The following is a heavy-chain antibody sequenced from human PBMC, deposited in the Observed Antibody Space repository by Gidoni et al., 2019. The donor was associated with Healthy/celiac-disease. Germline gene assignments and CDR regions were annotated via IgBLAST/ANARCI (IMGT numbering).Heavy chain of an antibody. CDR2: IIPLFGTA. CDR3: ARLDYGDYGGYYYYYGMDV. D-gene: IGHD4-17*01. CDR1: GGTFSSYA. J-gene: IGHJ6*02. Sequence: QVQLVQSGAEVKKPGSSVKVSCKASGGTFSSYAISWVRQATGQGLEWMGGIIPLFGTANYAQKYQCRVTITADESTSTAYMELSSLRSEDTAVYYCARLDYGDYGGYYYYYGMDVWGQGTTVTVSS. V-gene: IGHV1-69*01.